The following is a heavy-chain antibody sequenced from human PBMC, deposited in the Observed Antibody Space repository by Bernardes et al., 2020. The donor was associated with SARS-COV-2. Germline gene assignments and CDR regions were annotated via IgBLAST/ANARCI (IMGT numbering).Heavy chain of an antibody. J-gene: IGHJ4*02. Sequence: GGSLRLSCAASGFTFRSYAMSWVRQAPGKGLEWVSGISGSGGTTYNADSVKGRFTMSRDNSKNTLYLEMNSLRAEDTAIYYCAKQEQPTDVWRGYALDYWGQGTLVAVAS. CDR1: GFTFRSYA. D-gene: IGHD3-3*01. V-gene: IGHV3-23*01. CDR2: ISGSGGTT. CDR3: AKQEQPTDVWRGYALDY.